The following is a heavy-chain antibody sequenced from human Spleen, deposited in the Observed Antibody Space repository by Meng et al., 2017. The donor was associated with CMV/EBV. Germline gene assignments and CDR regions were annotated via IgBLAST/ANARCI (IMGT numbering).Heavy chain of an antibody. J-gene: IGHJ6*02. CDR3: ARVGDYYDFWSGYSTYYGMGV. V-gene: IGHV4-59*01. D-gene: IGHD3-3*01. Sequence: SETLSLTCTVSGGSISSYYWSWIRQPPGKGLEWIGYIYYSGSTNYNPSLKSRVTISVDTSKNQFSLKLSSVTAADTAVYYCARVGDYYDFWSGYSTYYGMGVWGQGTTVTVSS. CDR1: GGSISSYY. CDR2: IYYSGST.